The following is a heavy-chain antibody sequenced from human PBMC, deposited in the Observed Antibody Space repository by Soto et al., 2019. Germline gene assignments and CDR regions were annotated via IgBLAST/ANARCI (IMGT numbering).Heavy chain of an antibody. CDR2: IIPIFGTA. CDR3: ARERLTMYYYDSSCSFFDI. J-gene: IGHJ3*02. CDR1: GGTFSSYA. D-gene: IGHD3-22*01. V-gene: IGHV1-69*13. Sequence: SVKVSCKASGGTFSSYAISWVRQAPGQGLEWMGGIIPIFGTANYAQKFQGRVTITADESTSTAYMELSSLGSEDTAVYYCARERLTMYYYDSSCSFFDIWGQVTMVTVSS.